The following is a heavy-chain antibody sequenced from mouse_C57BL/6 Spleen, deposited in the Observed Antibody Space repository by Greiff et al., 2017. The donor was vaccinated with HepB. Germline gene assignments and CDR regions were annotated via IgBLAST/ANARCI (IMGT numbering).Heavy chain of an antibody. D-gene: IGHD1-1*01. V-gene: IGHV1-50*01. CDR3: ARSSITTVVAPDY. CDR1: GYTFTSYW. J-gene: IGHJ4*01. CDR2: IDPSDSYT. Sequence: QVQLQQPGAELVKPGASVKLSCKASGYTFTSYWMQWVKQRPGQGLEWIGEIDPSDSYTNYNQKFKGKATLTVDTSSSTAYMQLSSLTSEDSAVYYCARSSITTVVAPDYWGQGTSVTVSS.